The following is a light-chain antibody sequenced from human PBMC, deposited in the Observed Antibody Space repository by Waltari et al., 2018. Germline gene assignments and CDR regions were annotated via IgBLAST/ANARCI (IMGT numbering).Light chain of an antibody. CDR1: QSLVYSDGNTY. CDR2: EVS. J-gene: IGKJ3*01. Sequence: DVVMTPSPLSLSVTLGQPASISCRSSQSLVYSDGNTYLRWSQQRPGQCPRRLISEVSNRDSAVPDRFSGSGSGTDVTLKISRVEAEDLGVYYCMQVTHWFTFGPGTKVDIK. V-gene: IGKV2-30*01. CDR3: MQVTHWFT.